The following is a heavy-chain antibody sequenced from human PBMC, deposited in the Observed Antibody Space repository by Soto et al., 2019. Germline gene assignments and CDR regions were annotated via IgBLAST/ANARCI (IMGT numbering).Heavy chain of an antibody. CDR3: ARDITATNNWFDS. D-gene: IGHD3-10*01. Sequence: VQSGAEVRKPGSSVRVSCEVSGDTFTSHTINWLRQAPGQGLEWMGGVIPVFGSPTYAQRFQARLSITADTSTQTASMEVSSLTPYDTAFYFCARDITATNNWFDSGGPGNLVTVSS. CDR2: VIPVFGSP. CDR1: GDTFTSHT. V-gene: IGHV1-69*06. J-gene: IGHJ5*01.